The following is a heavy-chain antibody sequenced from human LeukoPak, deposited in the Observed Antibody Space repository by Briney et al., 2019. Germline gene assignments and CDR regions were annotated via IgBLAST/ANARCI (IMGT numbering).Heavy chain of an antibody. V-gene: IGHV3-21*01. CDR1: GFTFNSYS. D-gene: IGHD3-22*01. CDR3: ARGWDYFDSSGYYPTHFDY. Sequence: PGGSLRLSCAASGFTFNSYSMNWVRQASGKGLEWVSSISGSNSYIYYADSMKGRFTISRDNAKNSLYLQMNTLRAEDTAVYYCARGWDYFDSSGYYPTHFDYWGQGTLVTVSS. CDR2: ISGSNSYI. J-gene: IGHJ4*02.